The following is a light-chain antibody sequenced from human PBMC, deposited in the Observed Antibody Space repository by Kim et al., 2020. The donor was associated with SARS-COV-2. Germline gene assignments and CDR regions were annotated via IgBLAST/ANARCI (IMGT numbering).Light chain of an antibody. CDR3: AAWDDSLHGVI. Sequence: QSVLTQPPSVSGTPGQRVTISCSGSSSNIGINPVSWYLQLPGAAPKLLIYGNNQRPSGVPDRLAGSNSGTSASLAISGLQSEDEADYYCAAWDDSLHGVIFGGGTKLTVL. CDR1: SSNIGINP. V-gene: IGLV1-44*01. J-gene: IGLJ2*01. CDR2: GNN.